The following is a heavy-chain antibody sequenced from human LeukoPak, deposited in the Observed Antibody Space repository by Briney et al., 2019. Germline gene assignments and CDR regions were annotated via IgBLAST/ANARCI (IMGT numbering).Heavy chain of an antibody. CDR1: GFSFRSYW. Sequence: GGALRLSCAASGFSFRSYWMSWVRQAPGKGVEWVANIKKDGSEKYYVDSVKGRFTISRDNAKTPLYLQMNNLRAEGTAVYYCARHLSGVTGYTYGRGIDYWGQGTLVSVSS. CDR2: IKKDGSEK. CDR3: ARHLSGVTGYTYGRGIDY. V-gene: IGHV3-7*01. J-gene: IGHJ4*02. D-gene: IGHD5-18*01.